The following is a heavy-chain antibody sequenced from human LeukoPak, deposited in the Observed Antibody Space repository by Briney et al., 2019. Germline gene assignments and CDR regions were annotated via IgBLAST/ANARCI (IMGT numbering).Heavy chain of an antibody. CDR2: ITASSSTI. Sequence: PGGSLRLSCAASGFTFSSYGTNWVRQAPGKGLEWVSYITASSSTIYYADSVKGRFTISRDNAKNSLYLQMNSLRAEDTAVYYCAREIRGDFDYWGQGTLVTVSS. J-gene: IGHJ4*02. CDR3: AREIRGDFDY. D-gene: IGHD4-17*01. V-gene: IGHV3-48*01. CDR1: GFTFSSYG.